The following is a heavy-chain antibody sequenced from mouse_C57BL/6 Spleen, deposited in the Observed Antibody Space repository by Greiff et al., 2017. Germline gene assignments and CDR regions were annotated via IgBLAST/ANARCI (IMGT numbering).Heavy chain of an antibody. CDR2: IDPNSGGT. V-gene: IGHV1-72*01. Sequence: VQLQQPGAELVKPGASVKLSCKASGYTFTSYWMHWVKQRPGRGLEWIGRIDPNSGGTKYNEKFKSKATLTVDKPSSTAYMQLRSLTSEDSAVYYFARSFRWVYYFGYWGQGTTLTVSS. J-gene: IGHJ2*01. CDR3: ARSFRWVYYFGY. D-gene: IGHD1-1*02. CDR1: GYTFTSYW.